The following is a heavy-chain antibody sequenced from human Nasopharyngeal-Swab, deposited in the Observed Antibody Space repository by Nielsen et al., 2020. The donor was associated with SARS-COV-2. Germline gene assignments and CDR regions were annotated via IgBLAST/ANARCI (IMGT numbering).Heavy chain of an antibody. D-gene: IGHD3-10*01. CDR1: GFSFNHYS. V-gene: IGHV3-30*18. Sequence: GGSLRLSCVASGFSFNHYSMHWVRQTPGKGLEWVAVISYEGSKKYYADSLQGRFTISRDSSKNTLWLQMSSLRAEDTAVYYCAKSEDIFWFGESRVIDYWGRGTLVTVSS. CDR2: ISYEGSKK. CDR3: AKSEDIFWFGESRVIDY. J-gene: IGHJ4*02.